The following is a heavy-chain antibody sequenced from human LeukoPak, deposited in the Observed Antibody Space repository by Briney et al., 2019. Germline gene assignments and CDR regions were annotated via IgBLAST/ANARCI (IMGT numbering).Heavy chain of an antibody. D-gene: IGHD4-17*01. V-gene: IGHV3-30*18. Sequence: PGGSLRLSCAASGFTFSSYGMHWVRQAPGKGLEWVAVISYDGSNKYYADSVKGRFTISRDNSKNTLYLQMNSLRAEDTAVYYCAKPQYGDYGVGDAFDIWGQGTMVTVSS. CDR3: AKPQYGDYGVGDAFDI. CDR2: ISYDGSNK. J-gene: IGHJ3*02. CDR1: GFTFSSYG.